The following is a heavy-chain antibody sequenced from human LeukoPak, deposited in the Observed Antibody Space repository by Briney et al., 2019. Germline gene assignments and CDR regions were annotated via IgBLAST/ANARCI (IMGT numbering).Heavy chain of an antibody. CDR3: ARDLGLLGSIYY. CDR2: INPSGGST. D-gene: IGHD2-15*01. V-gene: IGHV1-46*01. J-gene: IGHJ4*02. CDR1: GYTFTSYY. Sequence: ASVKVSCKASGYTFTSYYMHWVRQAPGQGLEWMGIINPSGGSTSYAQKFQGRVTMTRDTSTSTAYMELSSLRSEDTAVYYCARDLGLLGSIYYWGQGTLVTVSS.